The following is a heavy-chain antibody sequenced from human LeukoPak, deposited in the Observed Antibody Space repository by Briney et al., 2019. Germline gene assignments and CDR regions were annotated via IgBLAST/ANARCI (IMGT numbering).Heavy chain of an antibody. V-gene: IGHV3-33*01. CDR2: IWYDGSNK. D-gene: IGHD3-22*01. J-gene: IGHJ4*02. CDR3: AREGIGNYYDSSGYYY. Sequence: GRSLRLSCAASGFTFSSYGMHWVRQAPGKGLEWVAVIWYDGSNKYYADSVKGRFTISRDNSKNTLYLQMNGLRAEDTAVYYCAREGIGNYYDSSGYYYWGQGTLVTVSS. CDR1: GFTFSSYG.